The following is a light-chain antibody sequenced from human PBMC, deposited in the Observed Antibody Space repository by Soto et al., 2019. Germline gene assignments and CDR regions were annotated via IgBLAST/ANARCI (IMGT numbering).Light chain of an antibody. V-gene: IGKV2-28*01. CDR2: LGF. CDR3: MQALQTPLT. J-gene: IGKJ4*01. CDR1: QSLLHSNGYNY. Sequence: DIVMTQSPLSLPVTPGEPASISCRSSQSLLHSNGYNYLDWYLQKPGQSPQLLIYLGFNRASGVPDRFSGSGSGTDFTLKISRVEAADVGVYYCMQALQTPLTFGGGTKVEIK.